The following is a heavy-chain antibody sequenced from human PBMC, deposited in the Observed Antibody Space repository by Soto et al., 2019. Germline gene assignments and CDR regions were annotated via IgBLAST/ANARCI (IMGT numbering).Heavy chain of an antibody. CDR2: VSRSSSYI. V-gene: IGHV3-21*01. Sequence: PGGSRRLSCAASGFTFSGHTINWVRQAPGKGLECVSSVSRSSSYIYYADSVKARFTVSRDDAEKSLYLQMNSLRAEDTAIYYCARCMGIDGSGYAFFDSWGQGTQVTVSS. CDR1: GFTFSGHT. D-gene: IGHD3-10*01. J-gene: IGHJ4*02. CDR3: ARCMGIDGSGYAFFDS.